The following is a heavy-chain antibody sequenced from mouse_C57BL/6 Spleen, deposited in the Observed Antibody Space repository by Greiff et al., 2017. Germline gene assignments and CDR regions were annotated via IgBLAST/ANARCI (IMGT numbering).Heavy chain of an antibody. CDR2: IYPGSGGT. CDR3: ARKGNYDDYAMDY. D-gene: IGHD2-4*01. CDR1: GYTFTSYW. V-gene: IGHV1-55*01. Sequence: VQLQQPGAELVKPGASVKMSCKASGYTFTSYWITWVKQRPGQGLEWIGDIYPGSGGTNYNEKFKSKATLTVDTSSSTAYMQLSSLTSEDAAVYYGARKGNYDDYAMDYWGQGTSVTVSS. J-gene: IGHJ4*01.